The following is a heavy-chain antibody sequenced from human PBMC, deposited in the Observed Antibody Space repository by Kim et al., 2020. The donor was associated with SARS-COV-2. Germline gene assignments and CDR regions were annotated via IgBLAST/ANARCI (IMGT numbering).Heavy chain of an antibody. CDR2: ISSGGSTK. V-gene: IGHV3-11*01. Sequence: GGSLRLSCAASGFTFSDYYMRWIRQAPGKGLEWVSYISSGGSTKYYADSVKGRFTISRDNAKNSLYLQMNSLRAEDTAVYYCARDFAPYYYYGMDVWGQG. D-gene: IGHD2-21*01. CDR3: ARDFAPYYYYGMDV. CDR1: GFTFSDYY. J-gene: IGHJ6*02.